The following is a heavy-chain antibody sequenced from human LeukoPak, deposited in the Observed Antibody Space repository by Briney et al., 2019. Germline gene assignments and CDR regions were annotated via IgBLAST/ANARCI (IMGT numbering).Heavy chain of an antibody. D-gene: IGHD3-10*01. J-gene: IGHJ4*02. CDR1: GGSISSGDYY. CDR2: IYYSGST. V-gene: IGHV4-61*08. Sequence: YPSETLSLTCTVSGGSISSGDYYWSWIRQPPGKGLEWIGYIYYSGSTNYNPSLKNRVTISVDTSRNQFSLKLSSVTAADTAVYYCARETYSGSPPYYFDYWGQGTLVTVSS. CDR3: ARETYSGSPPYYFDY.